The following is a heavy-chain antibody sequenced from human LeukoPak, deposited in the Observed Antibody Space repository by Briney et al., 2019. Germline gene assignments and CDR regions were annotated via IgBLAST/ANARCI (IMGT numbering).Heavy chain of an antibody. J-gene: IGHJ4*02. Sequence: PGGSLRLSCVASGFSFSTLAMGWVRQAPGKGLEWVSVISDSGGLTYYADSVKGRFTISRDNSRNTLYLQMNSLGVEDTAVYYCAKDARRSSGWYFFDHWGQGTLVTVSS. CDR2: ISDSGGLT. CDR3: AKDARRSSGWYFFDH. D-gene: IGHD6-19*01. CDR1: GFSFSTLA. V-gene: IGHV3-23*01.